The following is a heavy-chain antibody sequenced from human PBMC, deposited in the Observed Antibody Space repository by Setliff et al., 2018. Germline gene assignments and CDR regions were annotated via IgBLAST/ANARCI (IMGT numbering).Heavy chain of an antibody. CDR3: ARGLSKRDY. CDR1: GGSISSYY. Sequence: KLSETLSLTCTVSGGSISSYYWTWIRQPPGKGPEWIGFIHYSGSTNYNPSLKSRVTISLDTPKNQFSLKLSSVTAADTAVYYCARGLSKRDYWGQGTLVTVSS. CDR2: IHYSGST. V-gene: IGHV4-59*12. J-gene: IGHJ4*02.